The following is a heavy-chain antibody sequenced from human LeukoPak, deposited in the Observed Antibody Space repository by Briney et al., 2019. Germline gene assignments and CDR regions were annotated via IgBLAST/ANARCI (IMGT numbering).Heavy chain of an antibody. CDR3: ARSSNGGELDL. Sequence: GGSLRLSCAASGFTFSSYTMNWVRQAPGKGLEWVSSISSTSSYIYYADSVKGRFTISGDNAKNLLYLQMNSLRAEDTAVYYCARSSNGGELDLWGQGSLVTVSS. D-gene: IGHD4-23*01. CDR1: GFTFSSYT. J-gene: IGHJ5*02. CDR2: ISSTSSYI. V-gene: IGHV3-21*01.